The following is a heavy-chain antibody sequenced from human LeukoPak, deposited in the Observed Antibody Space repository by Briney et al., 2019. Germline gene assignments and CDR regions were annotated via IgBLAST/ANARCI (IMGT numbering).Heavy chain of an antibody. D-gene: IGHD3-3*01. CDR2: IYYSGST. V-gene: IGHV4-59*01. J-gene: IGHJ3*02. CDR1: GGSISSYY. Sequence: SETLSLTCTVSGGSISSYYWSWIRQLPGKGLEWIGYIYYSGSTNYNPSLKSRVTISVDTSKNQFSLKLSSVTAADTAVYYCARGDGITIFGVVIPDAFDIWGQGTMVTVSS. CDR3: ARGDGITIFGVVIPDAFDI.